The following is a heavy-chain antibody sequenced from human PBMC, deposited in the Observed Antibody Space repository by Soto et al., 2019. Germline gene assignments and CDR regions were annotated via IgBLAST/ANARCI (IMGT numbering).Heavy chain of an antibody. CDR1: GDSVSSSSVT. V-gene: IGHV6-1*01. D-gene: IGHD2-8*01. CDR3: VKLIRKSWLDF. J-gene: IGHJ5*01. Sequence: SQTLSLTCAISGDSVSSSSVTWNWIRQSPSRGLEWLGRTYYRSKWYNDYAESVKSRITINPDTSKNQFSLHLNSVTPEDTAVYYCVKLIRKSWLDFWGQGTLVTVSS. CDR2: TYYRSKWYN.